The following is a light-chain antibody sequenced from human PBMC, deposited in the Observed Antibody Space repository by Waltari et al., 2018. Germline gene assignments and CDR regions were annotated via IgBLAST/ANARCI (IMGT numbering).Light chain of an antibody. J-gene: IGKJ3*01. CDR1: QSVFYSADNQNY. V-gene: IGKV4-1*01. Sequence: DVVVTQSPASPAMSFGDRATIHCKSSQSVFYSADNQNYLAWYQQKPGQPPKLLIYWASTRESGVPDRFSGSGSGTDFTLTISSLQAEDVAIYYCQQYYSTPFTFGPGTKVDIK. CDR2: WAS. CDR3: QQYYSTPFT.